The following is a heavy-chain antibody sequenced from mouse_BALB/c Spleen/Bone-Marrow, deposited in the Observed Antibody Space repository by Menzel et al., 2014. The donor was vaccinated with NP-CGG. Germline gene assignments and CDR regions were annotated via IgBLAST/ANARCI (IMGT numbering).Heavy chain of an antibody. Sequence: QVQLQQSGPELVKPGASVRMSCKASGYTFXDYVISWVKQRTGQGLEWIGEIYPGSGSTYYNEKFKGKATLTADKSSNTAYMQLSSLTSEDSAVYFCASRGEVRRHDYAMDYWGQGTSVTVSS. D-gene: IGHD2-14*01. CDR1: GYTFXDYV. J-gene: IGHJ4*01. CDR3: ASRGEVRRHDYAMDY. CDR2: IYPGSGST. V-gene: IGHV1-77*01.